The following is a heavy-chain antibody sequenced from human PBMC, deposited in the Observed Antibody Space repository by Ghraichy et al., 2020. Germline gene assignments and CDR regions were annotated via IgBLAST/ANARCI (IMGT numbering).Heavy chain of an antibody. Sequence: SGPTLGKPTQTLTLTCTFSGFSLSTSGMCVSWIRQPPGKALEWLARIDWDDDKYYSTSLKTRLTISKDTSKNQVVLTMTNMDPVDTATYYCARMNATTGTTGYNNYYYYYMDVWGKGTTVTVSS. V-gene: IGHV2-70*11. CDR3: ARMNATTGTTGYNNYYYYYMDV. J-gene: IGHJ6*03. D-gene: IGHD1-1*01. CDR1: GFSLSTSGMC. CDR2: IDWDDDK.